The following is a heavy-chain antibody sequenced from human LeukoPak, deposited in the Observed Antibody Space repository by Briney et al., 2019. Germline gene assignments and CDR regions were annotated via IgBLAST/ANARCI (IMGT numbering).Heavy chain of an antibody. CDR3: ARDYYDSGSYGWFDP. CDR1: GFTFSDYY. Sequence: GGSLRLSCAASGFTFSDYYMSWTRQAPGKGLEWISHISSSTGYTKYADSVKGRFTISRDNAKNSLYLEMNSLRAEDTALYYCARDYYDSGSYGWFDPWGHGTLVTVSS. V-gene: IGHV3-11*05. D-gene: IGHD3-10*01. CDR2: ISSSTGYT. J-gene: IGHJ5*02.